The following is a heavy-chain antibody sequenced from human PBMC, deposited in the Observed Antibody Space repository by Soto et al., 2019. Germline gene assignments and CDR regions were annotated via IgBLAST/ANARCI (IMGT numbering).Heavy chain of an antibody. CDR3: ARVPPRYYDFRSGSHGGDAFDI. J-gene: IGHJ3*02. CDR1: GGSVSSGSYY. D-gene: IGHD3-3*01. V-gene: IGHV4-61*01. CDR2: IYYSGST. Sequence: QVQLQESGPGLVKPSETLSLTCTVSGGSVSSGSYYWSWIRQPPGKGLEWIGYIYYSGSTNYNPSLKSRVTISVDTSKNQFSLKLSSVTAADTAVYYCARVPPRYYDFRSGSHGGDAFDIWGPGTMVTVSS.